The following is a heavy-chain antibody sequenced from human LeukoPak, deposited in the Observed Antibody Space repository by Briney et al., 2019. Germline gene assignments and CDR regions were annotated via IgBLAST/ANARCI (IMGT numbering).Heavy chain of an antibody. CDR3: ARDAFFGPFFDWLPKEQYYFDY. CDR2: IKQDGSEK. D-gene: IGHD3-9*01. Sequence: PGGSLRLSCAASGFTFSSYWMSWVRQAPGKGLEWVANIKQDGSEKYYVDSVKGRFTISRDNAKNSLYLQMNSLRAEDTAVYYCARDAFFGPFFDWLPKEQYYFDYWGQGTLVTVSS. CDR1: GFTFSSYW. V-gene: IGHV3-7*01. J-gene: IGHJ4*02.